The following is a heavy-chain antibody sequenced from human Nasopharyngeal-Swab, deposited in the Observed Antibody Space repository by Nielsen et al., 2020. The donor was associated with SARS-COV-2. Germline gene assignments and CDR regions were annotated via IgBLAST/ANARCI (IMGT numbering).Heavy chain of an antibody. CDR1: GFTFNLFT. Sequence: GGSLRLSCAASGFTFNLFTLNWVRQAPGKGLEWVSGIGGSGVNTNYADSVRGRFTISRDNSKNMLFLQMNSPRVEDTAVYYCAKSRWDSWTSHFHYWGQGTLVTVSS. D-gene: IGHD1-26*01. J-gene: IGHJ4*02. CDR2: IGGSGVNT. V-gene: IGHV3-23*01. CDR3: AKSRWDSWTSHFHY.